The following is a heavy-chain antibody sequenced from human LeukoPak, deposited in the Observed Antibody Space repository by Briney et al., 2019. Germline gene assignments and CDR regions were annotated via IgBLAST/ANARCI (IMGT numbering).Heavy chain of an antibody. CDR1: GGSISIYY. CDR3: ARGEDFERYYLAY. D-gene: IGHD3-9*01. J-gene: IGHJ4*02. V-gene: IGHV4-59*01. Sequence: SETLSLTCSVSGGSISIYYWTWIRQIPGKGLEWIGYIYYTGTTNYNPLFESRATISVDTSKNQLSLKLTSVTAADTAVYFCARGEDFERYYLAYWGQGTLVTVSS. CDR2: IYYTGTT.